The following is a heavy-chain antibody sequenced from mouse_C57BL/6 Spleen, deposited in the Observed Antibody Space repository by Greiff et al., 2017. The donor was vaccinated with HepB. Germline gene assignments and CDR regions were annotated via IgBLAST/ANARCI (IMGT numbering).Heavy chain of an antibody. Sequence: VQLQQPGAELVRPGTSVKLSCKASGYTFTSYWMHWVKQRPGQGLEWIGVIDPSDSYTNYNQKFKGKATLTVDTSSSTAYMQLSSLTSEDSAVYYCARAYYSNYAAMDYWGQGTSVTVSS. CDR2: IDPSDSYT. D-gene: IGHD2-5*01. CDR1: GYTFTSYW. CDR3: ARAYYSNYAAMDY. J-gene: IGHJ4*01. V-gene: IGHV1-59*01.